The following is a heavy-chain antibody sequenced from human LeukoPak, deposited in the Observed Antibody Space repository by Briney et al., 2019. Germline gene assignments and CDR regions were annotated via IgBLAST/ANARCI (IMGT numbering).Heavy chain of an antibody. CDR2: MNPNSGNT. Sequence: ASVKVSCKASGYTFTSYDINWVRQATGQGLEWMGWMNPNSGNTGYAQKFQGRVTMTRNTSISTAYMELSSLRSEDTAVYYCARPYDSSGYYYSDAFISGAKGQWSPSLQ. CDR3: ARPYDSSGYYYSDAFIS. J-gene: IGHJ3*02. D-gene: IGHD3-22*01. V-gene: IGHV1-8*01. CDR1: GYTFTSYD.